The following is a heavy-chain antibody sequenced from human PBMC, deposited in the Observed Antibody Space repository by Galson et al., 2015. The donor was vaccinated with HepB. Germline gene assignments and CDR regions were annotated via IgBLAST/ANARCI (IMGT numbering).Heavy chain of an antibody. D-gene: IGHD5-24*01. CDR1: GFAFSNYI. Sequence: SLRLYCAASGFAFSNYIMHWVRQSPEKGLVWLSRIANDGSATHYADSVKGRFTISRDNAKNTLYLQMNSLRAEDTAVYYCVRDKDGYNYWGQGTLVTVSS. J-gene: IGHJ4*02. V-gene: IGHV3-74*01. CDR2: IANDGSAT. CDR3: VRDKDGYNY.